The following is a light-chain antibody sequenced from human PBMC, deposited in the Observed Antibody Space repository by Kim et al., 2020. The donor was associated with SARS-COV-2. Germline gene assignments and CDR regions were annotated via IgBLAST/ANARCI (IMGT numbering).Light chain of an antibody. V-gene: IGKV3-20*01. CDR1: QSVSSTY. J-gene: IGKJ1*01. CDR2: SAS. CDR3: QQYGSSPTWT. Sequence: PGERATLSCRASQSVSSTYLAWYQQRPGQAPKVLIHSASSRATGVPDRFSGSGSGTDFTLTISRLEPEDFAVYYCQQYGSSPTWTFGQGTKVDIK.